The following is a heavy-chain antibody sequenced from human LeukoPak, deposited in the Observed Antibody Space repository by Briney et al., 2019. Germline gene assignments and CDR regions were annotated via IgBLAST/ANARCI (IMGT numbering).Heavy chain of an antibody. J-gene: IGHJ4*02. V-gene: IGHV1-69*13. Sequence: ASVKVSCKASGGTFSNYAISWVRQAPGQGLEWMGGFFPIFGTTNYAQKFQGRVTITADESTSTAYMELSSLRSEDTAVYYCARGPYDSSGYYMERPNNFDYWGQGTLVTVSS. CDR3: ARGPYDSSGYYMERPNNFDY. D-gene: IGHD3-22*01. CDR1: GGTFSNYA. CDR2: FFPIFGTT.